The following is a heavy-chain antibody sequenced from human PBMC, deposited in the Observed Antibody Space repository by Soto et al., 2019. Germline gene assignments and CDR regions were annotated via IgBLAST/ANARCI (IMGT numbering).Heavy chain of an antibody. Sequence: EVQLLESGGKLVQPGGSLTLSCAASGFTFSTYAMAWVRQAPGKGLEWVSGVSASGLNTDYADPVKGRFYISRDNSKNTVSLLLNSVRAEDTAVYYFANERLRRTSGYFFEYWGQGTPVTVSS. CDR3: ANERLRRTSGYFFEY. J-gene: IGHJ4*02. CDR1: GFTFSTYA. D-gene: IGHD7-27*01. CDR2: VSASGLNT. V-gene: IGHV3-23*01.